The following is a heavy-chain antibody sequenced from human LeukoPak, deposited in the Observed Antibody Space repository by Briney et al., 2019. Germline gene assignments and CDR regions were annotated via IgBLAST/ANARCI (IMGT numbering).Heavy chain of an antibody. CDR3: ARDGDWSGGSCYSSEAY. J-gene: IGHJ4*02. D-gene: IGHD2-15*01. CDR1: GFTVSSNY. CDR2: IYSGCST. V-gene: IGHV3-66*01. Sequence: GGSLRLFCAASGFTVSSNYLSWVRQAPGKGLEWVSVIYSGCSTYYADSVKGRFTISRDISKNTLYLQMNNLTAEDTAVYHCARDGDWSGGSCYSSEAYWGQGTLVTVSS.